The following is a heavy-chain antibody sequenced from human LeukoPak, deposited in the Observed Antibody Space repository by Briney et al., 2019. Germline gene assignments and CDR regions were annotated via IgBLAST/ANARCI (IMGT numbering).Heavy chain of an antibody. CDR1: GYTFTGYY. J-gene: IGHJ6*02. CDR2: INPNSGGT. D-gene: IGHD3-9*01. Sequence: ASVKVSCKASGYTFTGYYMHWLRQAPGQGLEWMGWINPNSGGTNYAQKLQGRVTMTTDTSTSTAYMELRSLRSDDTAVYYCARRGYYDILTGYYNSYYYYGMDVWGQGTTVTVSS. V-gene: IGHV1-2*02. CDR3: ARRGYYDILTGYYNSYYYYGMDV.